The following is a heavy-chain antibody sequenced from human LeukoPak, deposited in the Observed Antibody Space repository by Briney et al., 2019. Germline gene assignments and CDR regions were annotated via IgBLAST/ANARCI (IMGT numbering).Heavy chain of an antibody. Sequence: GGSLRLPCAASGFTFSSYAMSWVRQAPGKGLEGVSGISGSGGNTYYADSVKGRFTISRDNSKNTLYLQMNSLRAEDTAVYYCAKDHGKHIVVVVGHWGQGTLVTVSS. CDR2: ISGSGGNT. V-gene: IGHV3-23*01. J-gene: IGHJ4*02. CDR3: AKDHGKHIVVVVGH. D-gene: IGHD2-21*01. CDR1: GFTFSSYA.